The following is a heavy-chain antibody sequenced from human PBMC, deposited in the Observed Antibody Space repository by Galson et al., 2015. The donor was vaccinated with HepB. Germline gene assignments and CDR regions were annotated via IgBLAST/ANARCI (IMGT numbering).Heavy chain of an antibody. Sequence: SVKVSCKASGGSFSNFGINWVRQAPGEGLEWLGRIIPLIGIANYAPKLQGRVTITADTSTRTAYMELSSLRSEDTAVYYCARGLDDSGGYQYGSHYHVMDVWGQGTAVTVSS. CDR1: GGSFSNFG. CDR2: IIPLIGIA. V-gene: IGHV1-69*04. J-gene: IGHJ6*02. CDR3: ARGLDDSGGYQYGSHYHVMDV. D-gene: IGHD3-22*01.